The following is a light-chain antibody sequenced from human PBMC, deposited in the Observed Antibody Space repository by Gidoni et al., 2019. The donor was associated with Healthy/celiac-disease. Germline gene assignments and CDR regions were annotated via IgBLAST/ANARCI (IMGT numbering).Light chain of an antibody. Sequence: EIVLTQSPSTLSLSPGERATLSCRASQSVSSYLAWYQQKPGQAPRLLIYDASNWETGIPARFSGSGSGTDFTLTISSLEPEDFAVYYCQQHNKEGLTFGGGTKVEIK. J-gene: IGKJ4*01. CDR2: DAS. CDR1: QSVSSY. CDR3: QQHNKEGLT. V-gene: IGKV3-11*01.